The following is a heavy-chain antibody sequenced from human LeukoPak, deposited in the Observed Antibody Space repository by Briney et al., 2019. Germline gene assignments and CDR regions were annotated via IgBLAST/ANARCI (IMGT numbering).Heavy chain of an antibody. D-gene: IGHD1-1*01. V-gene: IGHV4-59*11. Sequence: SETLSLTCTVSGGSISSHYWSWIRQPPGKGLEWIGYIYSSGSTNCNPSLKSRVTMSVDTSKSQFSLKLSSVTAADTAVYYCARGNWNYYFDSWGQGTLVTVSS. CDR3: ARGNWNYYFDS. J-gene: IGHJ4*02. CDR2: IYSSGST. CDR1: GGSISSHY.